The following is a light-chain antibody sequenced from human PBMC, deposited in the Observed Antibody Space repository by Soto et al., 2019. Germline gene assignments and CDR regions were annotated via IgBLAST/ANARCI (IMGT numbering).Light chain of an antibody. CDR1: SSDVGSYNL. Sequence: QSALTQPASVSGSPGQSITISCTGTSSDVGSYNLVSWYQQHPGKAPKLMIYEGSKRPSGVSNRFSGSKSGNTASLTISGLQAEDEADYYCCSYAGSSVGVFGTGTKVTVL. J-gene: IGLJ1*01. V-gene: IGLV2-23*01. CDR3: CSYAGSSVGV. CDR2: EGS.